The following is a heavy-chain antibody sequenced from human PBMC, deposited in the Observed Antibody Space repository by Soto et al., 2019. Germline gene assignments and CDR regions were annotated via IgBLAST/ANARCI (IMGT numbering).Heavy chain of an antibody. J-gene: IGHJ6*02. CDR3: AGYCTGGSCYSSYHYGIDV. CDR2: IFHSGNT. D-gene: IGHD2-15*01. Sequence: SSETLSLTCVVSGYSISSGYYWGWIRQPPGKGLEWIGSIFHSGNTYYNPSLKSRVTISLDTSKNQFSLNLSSVTAADTAVYYCAGYCTGGSCYSSYHYGIDVWGQGTTVTVSS. V-gene: IGHV4-38-2*01. CDR1: GYSISSGYY.